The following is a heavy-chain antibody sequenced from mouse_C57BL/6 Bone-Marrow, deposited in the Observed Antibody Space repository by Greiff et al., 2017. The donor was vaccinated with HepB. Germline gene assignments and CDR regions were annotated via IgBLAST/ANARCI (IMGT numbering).Heavy chain of an antibody. V-gene: IGHV5-17*01. CDR3: ARGMAVVARGYAMDY. CDR1: GFTFSDYG. D-gene: IGHD1-1*01. CDR2: ISSGSSTI. Sequence: EVKLVESGGGLVKPGGSLKLSCAASGFTFSDYGMHWVRQAPEKGLEWVAYISSGSSTIYYADTVKGRFTISRDNAKNTLFLQMTSLRSEDTAMYYCARGMAVVARGYAMDYWGQGTSVTVSS. J-gene: IGHJ4*01.